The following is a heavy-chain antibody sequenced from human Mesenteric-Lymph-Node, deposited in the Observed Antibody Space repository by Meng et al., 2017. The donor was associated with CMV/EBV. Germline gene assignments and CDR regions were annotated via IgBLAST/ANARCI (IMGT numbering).Heavy chain of an antibody. V-gene: IGHV1-46*01. CDR2: INPSGGGT. D-gene: IGHD3-22*01. CDR1: GYTLTNFY. Sequence: SGYTLTNFYMHWVRQAPGQGLEWMGIINPSGGGTNYAQKFQGRVTMTRDTSTSTVFMELSSLRSDDTAVYYCARVGPLITMIVIYDYWGQGTLVTVSS. J-gene: IGHJ4*02. CDR3: ARVGPLITMIVIYDY.